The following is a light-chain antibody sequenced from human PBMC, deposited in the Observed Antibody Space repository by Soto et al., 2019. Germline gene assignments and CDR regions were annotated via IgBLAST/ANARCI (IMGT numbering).Light chain of an antibody. CDR3: QTWGTGSWV. J-gene: IGLJ3*02. V-gene: IGLV4-69*01. CDR2: LNSDGSH. Sequence: QLVLTQSPSASASLGASVKLTCTLSSGHSNYAIAWHQQQPEKGPRYLMKLNSDGSHSKGDGIPDRFSGSYSGAERYLTISSLQSEDEADYYCQTWGTGSWVFGGGTKVTVL. CDR1: SGHSNYA.